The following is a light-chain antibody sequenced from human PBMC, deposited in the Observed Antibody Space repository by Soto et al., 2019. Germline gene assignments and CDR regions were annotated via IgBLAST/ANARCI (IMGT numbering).Light chain of an antibody. V-gene: IGKV1-9*01. CDR2: AAS. CDR3: QQVDAYPST. J-gene: IGKJ4*01. CDR1: QGISSF. Sequence: IQLTQSPSSLSASVGDIVTITCRASQGISSFLAWYQQKPGKAPNLLIYAASTLQTGVPSRFSGGGSGTDFTLTIDNLQPEDFATYYCQQVDAYPSTFGGGTKVDIK.